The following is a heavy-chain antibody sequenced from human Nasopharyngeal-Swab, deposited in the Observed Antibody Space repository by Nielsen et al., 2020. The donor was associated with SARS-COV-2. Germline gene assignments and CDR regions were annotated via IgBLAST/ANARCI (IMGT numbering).Heavy chain of an antibody. CDR3: ARDRAAAGPYYYYYYGMDV. D-gene: IGHD6-13*01. CDR2: IYYSGST. J-gene: IGHJ6*02. Sequence: VRQMPGKGLEWIGGIYYSGSTYYNPSIKSRVTISVDTSKNQFSLKLSSVTAADTAVYYCARDRAAAGPYYYYYYGMDVWGQGTTVTVSS. V-gene: IGHV4-39*07.